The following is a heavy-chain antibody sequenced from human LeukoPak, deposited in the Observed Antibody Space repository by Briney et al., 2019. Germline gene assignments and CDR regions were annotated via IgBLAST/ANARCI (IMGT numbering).Heavy chain of an antibody. CDR1: GYTFTGYY. CDR2: INPNSGGT. D-gene: IGHD1-26*01. J-gene: IGHJ4*02. V-gene: IGHV1-2*06. CDR3: ARSGVMGSFGDY. Sequence: ASVKVSCKASGYTFTGYYMHWVRQAPGQGLEWMGRINPNSGGTNYAQKFQGRVTTTRDTSISTAYMELSRLRSDDTAVYYCARSGVMGSFGDYWGQGTLVTVSS.